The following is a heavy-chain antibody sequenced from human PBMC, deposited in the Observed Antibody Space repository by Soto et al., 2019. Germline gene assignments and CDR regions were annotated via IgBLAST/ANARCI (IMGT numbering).Heavy chain of an antibody. CDR2: MFHSGST. Sequence: SETLSLTYAVSGYSISSGYYWGWIRKPPGKGLEWIGIMFHSGSTYYNPSLQSRVTISVDTSKNQVSLKLTSVTVADTAVYFCANQRSREGYNFIEYWGQGIQVTVSS. CDR3: ANQRSREGYNFIEY. V-gene: IGHV4-38-2*01. D-gene: IGHD5-12*01. CDR1: GYSISSGYY. J-gene: IGHJ4*02.